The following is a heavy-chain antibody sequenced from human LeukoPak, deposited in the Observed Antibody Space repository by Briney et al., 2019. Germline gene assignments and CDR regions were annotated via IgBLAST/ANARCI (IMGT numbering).Heavy chain of an antibody. CDR3: AREVVDATPSRDYYYYTDV. J-gene: IGHJ6*03. CDR1: GGSISSYY. D-gene: IGHD2-15*01. CDR2: IYISGST. Sequence: SETLSLTCTVSGGSISSYYWSWIRQSAGKGLEWIGRIYISGSTNYNPSLKSRVTMSVDTSKNQFSLKLTSVTAADTAVYYCAREVVDATPSRDYYYYTDVWGKGTTVTVSS. V-gene: IGHV4-4*07.